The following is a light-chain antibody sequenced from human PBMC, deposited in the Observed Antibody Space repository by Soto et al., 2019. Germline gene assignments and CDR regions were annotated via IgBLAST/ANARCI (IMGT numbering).Light chain of an antibody. V-gene: IGKV3-20*01. CDR1: LTFRTNY. Sequence: EIVLTQSPGTLSLSPGERATLSCRARLTFRTNYLAWFQHKPGQAPRLLIYGASSRATGIPDRFSGSGSGTDFTLTINRLEPEDFAVYFCQQYSDSPLTFGGGTKVEIK. CDR2: GAS. CDR3: QQYSDSPLT. J-gene: IGKJ4*01.